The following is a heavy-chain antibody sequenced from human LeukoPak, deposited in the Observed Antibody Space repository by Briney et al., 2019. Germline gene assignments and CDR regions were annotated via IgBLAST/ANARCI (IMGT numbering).Heavy chain of an antibody. CDR2: IRSKANGGTT. D-gene: IGHD3-16*01. Sequence: GGSLRLSCTASGFTFGDYSMNWVRQAPGKGLEWVGFIRSKANGGTTEYAASARDRFIISRDDSKSIAYLQMDSLKTEDTAVYYCSRDFPERRRGMLRPHHYYNMDVWGKGTTVTVSS. V-gene: IGHV3-49*04. CDR3: SRDFPERRRGMLRPHHYYNMDV. J-gene: IGHJ6*04. CDR1: GFTFGDYS.